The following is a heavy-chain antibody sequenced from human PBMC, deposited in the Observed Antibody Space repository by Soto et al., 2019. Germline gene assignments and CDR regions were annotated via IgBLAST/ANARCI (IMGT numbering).Heavy chain of an antibody. Sequence: GGSLRLSCAAFEFSLTSFTMLWVRQTPDKGLEWVAFISSDGGKKYYADFVEGRFTISRDNSRDTVFLQMSSLRTADTGIYYCARELYSYGRYFDFWGHGTPVTVSS. D-gene: IGHD5-18*01. CDR2: ISSDGGKK. CDR3: ARELYSYGRYFDF. J-gene: IGHJ4*01. CDR1: EFSLTSFT. V-gene: IGHV3-30*04.